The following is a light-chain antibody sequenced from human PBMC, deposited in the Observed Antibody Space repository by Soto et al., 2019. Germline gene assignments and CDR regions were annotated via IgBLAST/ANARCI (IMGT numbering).Light chain of an antibody. V-gene: IGKV2-30*01. CDR2: KVS. Sequence: DVGMTQSPLSLPVTLGQPASISCRSSHSLVYTDGDTYLNWFQQRPGHSPRRLIYKVSNRDSGVPDRFSGSGSGTDFTLKISRVEAEDVGVYYCMQGTHWPITFGQGTRLEIK. CDR1: HSLVYTDGDTY. CDR3: MQGTHWPIT. J-gene: IGKJ5*01.